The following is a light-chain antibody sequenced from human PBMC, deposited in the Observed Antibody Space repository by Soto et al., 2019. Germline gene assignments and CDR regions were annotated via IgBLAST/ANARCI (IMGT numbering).Light chain of an antibody. CDR3: MQFAHFPRT. J-gene: IGKJ1*01. V-gene: IGKV2-24*01. CDR1: QSLVYSDGNTY. Sequence: DVVLTQTPLSSPVTLGQPASISCRSSQSLVYSDGNTYLSWLQQRPGQPPRLLIYQIFNRFSGVPDRFSGSGAGTDFTLKISRVEAEDVGVYYCMQFAHFPRTFGQGTKVEIK. CDR2: QIF.